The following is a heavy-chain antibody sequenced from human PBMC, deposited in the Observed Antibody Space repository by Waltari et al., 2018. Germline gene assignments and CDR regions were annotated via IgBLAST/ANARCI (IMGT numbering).Heavy chain of an antibody. Sequence: EVRLVESGGGLVQPGESLRLSCAASGFTFSRFWMHWVRQAPGKGLGWAEGIERDGTSERDANSGKGRFTSARDNAKNTLYLQMKRLRVEDTAVYYCAKVAPRTYRSPVPGRDYYYGMDVWGQGTTVTVFS. CDR3: AKVAPRTYRSPVPGRDYYYGMDV. V-gene: IGHV3-74*01. CDR2: IERDGTSE. CDR1: GFTFSRFW. J-gene: IGHJ6*02. D-gene: IGHD6-13*01.